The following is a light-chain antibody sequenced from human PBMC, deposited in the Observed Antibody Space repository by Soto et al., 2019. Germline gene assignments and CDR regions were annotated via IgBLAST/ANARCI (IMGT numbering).Light chain of an antibody. J-gene: IGKJ1*01. CDR2: KAS. CDR1: QGISRW. CDR3: QQYDSYSRT. Sequence: IQLTQSPSTLSASVGDRVSMTCRANQGISRWLAWYQHKPGKAPNLLIYKASVLESGVPSRFSGSGSGTEFTLTITSLQPDDFATYYCQQYDSYSRTFGQGTKVEI. V-gene: IGKV1-5*03.